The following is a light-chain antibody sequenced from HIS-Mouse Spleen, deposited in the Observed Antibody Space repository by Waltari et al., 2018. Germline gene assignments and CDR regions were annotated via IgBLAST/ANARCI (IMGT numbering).Light chain of an antibody. V-gene: IGKV1-39*02. CDR1: QSISRY. J-gene: IGKJ1*01. CDR2: AAS. CDR3: QCRNSTPWT. Sequence: DIQMTQSPSFPSASVGDRVTITSRASQSISRYLNCDQQRPGKSPKLLIYAASSLQSGVPSRFSGSGSGTDFTLTISSLQPEDFATYYCQCRNSTPWTFGQGTKVEIK.